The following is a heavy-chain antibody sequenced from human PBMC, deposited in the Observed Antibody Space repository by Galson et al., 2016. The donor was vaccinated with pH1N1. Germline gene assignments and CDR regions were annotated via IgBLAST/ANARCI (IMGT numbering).Heavy chain of an antibody. V-gene: IGHV5-51*01. D-gene: IGHD3-10*01. CDR3: ARGSGSPDSYYYYGMDV. Sequence: QSGAEVKKPGKSLKISCKGSGYSFTNYWIGWVRQMPGKGLEWMGIIYPSDSDTRYSPSFQGQVTISADKSISTVYLQWSSLKASDTAIYYCARGSGSPDSYYYYGMDVWGQGTTVTLSS. CDR2: IYPSDSDT. J-gene: IGHJ6*02. CDR1: GYSFTNYW.